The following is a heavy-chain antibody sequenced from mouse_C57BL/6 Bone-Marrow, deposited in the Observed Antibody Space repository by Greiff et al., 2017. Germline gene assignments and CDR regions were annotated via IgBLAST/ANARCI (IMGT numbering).Heavy chain of an antibody. J-gene: IGHJ1*03. CDR3: ARRELLWYFDV. V-gene: IGHV1-64*01. CDR2: IHPNSGST. CDR1: GYTFTSYW. Sequence: QVQLQQPGAELVKPGASVKLSCKASGYTFTSYWMHWVKQRPGQGLEWIGMIHPNSGSTNYNEKFKSKATLTVDKSSSTAYMQLSSLTSEDSAVYYCARRELLWYFDVWGTGTTVTVSS.